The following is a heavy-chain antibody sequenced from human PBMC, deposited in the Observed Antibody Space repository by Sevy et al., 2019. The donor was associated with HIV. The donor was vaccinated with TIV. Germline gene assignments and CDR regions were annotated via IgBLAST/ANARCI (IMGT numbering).Heavy chain of an antibody. CDR1: GGSISSSSYY. V-gene: IGHV4-39*01. CDR3: ARHEVKMVAARDCLDE. J-gene: IGHJ4*02. D-gene: IGHD2-15*01. Sequence: SETLSLTCTVSGGSISSSSYYWGWIRQPPGKGLEWIGSIYYSRSTYYNPSLKSRVTISVDTSRNQFSLRLTSVTAADTAVYYCARHEVKMVAARDCLDEGGQGT. CDR2: IYYSRST.